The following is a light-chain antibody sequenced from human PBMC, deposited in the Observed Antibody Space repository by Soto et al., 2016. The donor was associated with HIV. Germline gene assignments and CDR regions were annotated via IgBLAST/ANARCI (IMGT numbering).Light chain of an antibody. Sequence: DIQLTQSPSFLSASIGDTVTLSCRTSQGFATYLAWYQQKPGKGPKLLFNGASNVKSGVPSRFSASGSGTVFTLTIRDFQSDDFATYYCQHSRRSPREFVFGPWDHGGSQT. V-gene: IGKV1-9*01. CDR3: QHSRRSPREFV. CDR2: GAS. CDR1: QGFATY. J-gene: IGKJ3*01.